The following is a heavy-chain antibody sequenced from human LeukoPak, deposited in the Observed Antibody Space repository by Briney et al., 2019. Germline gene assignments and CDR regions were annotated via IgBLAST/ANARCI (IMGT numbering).Heavy chain of an antibody. CDR3: AKSGASIAARPMDY. CDR2: ISGSGGST. J-gene: IGHJ4*02. CDR1: EFTFDSYA. D-gene: IGHD6-6*01. V-gene: IGHV3-23*01. Sequence: PGGSLRLSCAASEFTFDSYAMSWIRQAPGKGLEWVSAISGSGGSTYYADSVRGRLTTSRDNSKNTLYLQMNSLRAEDTAVYYCAKSGASIAARPMDYWGQGTLVTVSS.